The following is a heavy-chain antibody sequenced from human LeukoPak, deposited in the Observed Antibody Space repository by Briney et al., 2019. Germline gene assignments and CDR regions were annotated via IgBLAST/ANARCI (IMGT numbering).Heavy chain of an antibody. CDR1: GFTFGSYG. V-gene: IGHV3-21*01. J-gene: IGHJ4*02. D-gene: IGHD2-15*01. CDR3: ARDEDSPGFDY. CDR2: ISSSSSYI. Sequence: GGSLRLSCAASGFTFGSYGMSWVRQAPGKGLEWVSSISSSSSYIYYADSVKGRFTISRDNAKNSLYLQMNSLRAEDTAVYYCARDEDSPGFDYWGQGTLVTVSS.